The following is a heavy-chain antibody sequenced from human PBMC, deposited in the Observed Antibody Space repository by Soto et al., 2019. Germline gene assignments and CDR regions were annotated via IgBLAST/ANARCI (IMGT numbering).Heavy chain of an antibody. Sequence: EVQLVESGGGLVQPGGSLRLSCAVAGFTFSNYWMHWVRQGPGKGLVWVSRIKSDGSITTYADAVKGRFTISRDNAKNTQYLKMNNVRAEDPAVYSCVRASGNYFFDYGGQGTLVTVSP. V-gene: IGHV3-74*01. CDR3: VRASGNYFFDY. CDR1: GFTFSNYW. J-gene: IGHJ4*02. CDR2: IKSDGSIT. D-gene: IGHD1-26*01.